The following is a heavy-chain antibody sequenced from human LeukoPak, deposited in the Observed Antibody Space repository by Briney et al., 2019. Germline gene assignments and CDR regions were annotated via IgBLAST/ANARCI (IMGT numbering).Heavy chain of an antibody. CDR3: AKLLWFGELSVDY. Sequence: GGSLRLSCAASGFTFSSYSMNWVRQAPGKGLEWVSYISSSSSTIYYADSVKGRFTISRDNAKSSLYLQMNSLRAEDTAVYYCAKLLWFGELSVDYWGQGTLVTVSS. CDR1: GFTFSSYS. CDR2: ISSSSSTI. J-gene: IGHJ4*02. D-gene: IGHD3-10*01. V-gene: IGHV3-48*01.